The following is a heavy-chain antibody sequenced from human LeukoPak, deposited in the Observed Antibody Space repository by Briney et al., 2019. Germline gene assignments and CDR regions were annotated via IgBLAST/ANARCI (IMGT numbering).Heavy chain of an antibody. Sequence: SGTLSLTCAVSGGSISSYYWSWIRQPPGKGLEWIGYIYYSGSTNYNPSLKSRVTISVDTSKNQFSLKLSSVTAADTAVYYCARAIYSSSWYYFDYWGQGTLVTVSS. V-gene: IGHV4-59*01. CDR3: ARAIYSSSWYYFDY. D-gene: IGHD6-13*01. J-gene: IGHJ4*02. CDR2: IYYSGST. CDR1: GGSISSYY.